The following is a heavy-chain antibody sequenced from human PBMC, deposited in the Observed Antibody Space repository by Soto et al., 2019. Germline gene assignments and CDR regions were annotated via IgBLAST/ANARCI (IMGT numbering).Heavy chain of an antibody. V-gene: IGHV1-3*05. CDR3: ARSIVVVTALDY. Sequence: QVQLVQSGAEEKKPGASVKVSCKASGYTFTSYAMHWVRQAPGQRLEWMGWINAGNGNAKYSQKFQGRGTITRDTSARAANMEMSRLRSEDTAVYYCARSIVVVTALDYWGQGTLFTVSS. CDR2: INAGNGNA. J-gene: IGHJ4*02. D-gene: IGHD2-21*02. CDR1: GYTFTSYA.